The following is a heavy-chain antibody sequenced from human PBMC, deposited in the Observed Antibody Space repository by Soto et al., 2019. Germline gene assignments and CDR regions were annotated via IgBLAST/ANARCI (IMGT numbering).Heavy chain of an antibody. J-gene: IGHJ5*02. CDR2: IYYSGNS. D-gene: IGHD5-12*01. CDR3: ARDLEDGYNLGWFDP. V-gene: IGHV4-59*01. Sequence: KLPETLSLTCTVSGGSISSYYWSWIRQPPGKGLEWIGYIYYSGNSNYNPSLKSRVTISVDTSKNQFSLKLSSVTAADTAMYYCARDLEDGYNLGWFDPWGQGTLVTVSS. CDR1: GGSISSYY.